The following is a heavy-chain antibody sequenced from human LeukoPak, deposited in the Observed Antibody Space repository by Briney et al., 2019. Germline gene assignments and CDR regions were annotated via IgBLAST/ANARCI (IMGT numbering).Heavy chain of an antibody. CDR3: ARDEGSGSYEDY. D-gene: IGHD3-10*01. CDR1: GYTFTGCY. V-gene: IGHV1-2*02. CDR2: IDPNSGGT. Sequence: ASVKVSCKASGYTFTGCYMHWVRQAPGQGLEWMGWIDPNSGGTNYAQKFQGRVTMTRDTSISTAYMELSRLRSDDTAVYYCARDEGSGSYEDYWGQGTLVTVSS. J-gene: IGHJ4*02.